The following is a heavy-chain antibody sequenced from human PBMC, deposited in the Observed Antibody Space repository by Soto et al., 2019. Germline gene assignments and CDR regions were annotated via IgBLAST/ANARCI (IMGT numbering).Heavy chain of an antibody. CDR1: GFTVSSNY. CDR3: ARDRGGGDAYFDY. CDR2: IYSGGRT. D-gene: IGHD2-21*02. Sequence: PGGSLRLSCAASGFTVSSNYMSWVRQAPRKGLEWVSVIYSGGRTYYADSVKGRFTISRDNSKNTVYLQVNSLRAEDTAVYYCARDRGGGDAYFDYWGQGTLVTVSS. J-gene: IGHJ4*02. V-gene: IGHV3-53*01.